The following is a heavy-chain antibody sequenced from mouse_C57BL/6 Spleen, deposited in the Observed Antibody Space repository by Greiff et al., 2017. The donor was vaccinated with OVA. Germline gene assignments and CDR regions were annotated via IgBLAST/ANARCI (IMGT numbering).Heavy chain of an antibody. Sequence: EVNVVESGEGLVKPGGSLKLSCAASGFTFSSYAMSWVRQTPEKRLEWVAYISRGGDYIYYADTVKGRFTISRDNARNTLYLQMSSLKSEDTAMYYCTRDLYDYGEGWFADWGKGTLVTVSA. J-gene: IGHJ3*01. CDR2: ISRGGDYI. D-gene: IGHD2-4*01. CDR1: GFTFSSYA. CDR3: TRDLYDYGEGWFAD. V-gene: IGHV5-9-1*02.